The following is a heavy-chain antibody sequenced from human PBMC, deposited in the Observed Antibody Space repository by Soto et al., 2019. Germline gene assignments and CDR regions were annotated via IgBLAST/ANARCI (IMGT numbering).Heavy chain of an antibody. CDR2: INPSGGST. D-gene: IGHD3-22*01. V-gene: IGHV1-46*01. Sequence: ASVKVSCKASGYTFTSYYMHWVRQAPGQGLEWMGIINPSGGSTSYAQKFQGRVTMTRDTSTSTVYMELSSLRSEDTAVYYCARGRMITMIVVVNLAWFDPWGQGTLVTVSS. CDR1: GYTFTSYY. CDR3: ARGRMITMIVVVNLAWFDP. J-gene: IGHJ5*02.